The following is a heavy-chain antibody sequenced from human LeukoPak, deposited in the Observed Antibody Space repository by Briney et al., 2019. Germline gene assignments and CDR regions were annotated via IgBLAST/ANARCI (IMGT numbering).Heavy chain of an antibody. V-gene: IGHV4-30-2*01. CDR1: GGSISSGGYS. J-gene: IGHJ4*02. CDR3: ARDRGATIDY. Sequence: SETLSLTCAVPGGSISSGGYSWSWIRQPPGKGLEWIGYIYHSGSTYYNPSLKSRVTISVDRSKNQFSLKLSSVTAADTAVYYCARDRGATIDYWGQGTLVTVSS. D-gene: IGHD1-26*01. CDR2: IYHSGST.